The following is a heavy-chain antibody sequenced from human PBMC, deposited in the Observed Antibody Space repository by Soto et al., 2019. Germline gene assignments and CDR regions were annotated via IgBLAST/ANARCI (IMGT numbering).Heavy chain of an antibody. D-gene: IGHD3-9*01. J-gene: IGHJ6*02. CDR3: ARVVTIFWDDYYYGMDV. Sequence: SQTLSLTCAISGDSVSSNSAAWNWIRQSPSRGLEWLGRTYYRSKWYNHYAVSVKSRITVNPDTSKNQFSLQLNSVTPEDTAVYYCARVVTIFWDDYYYGMDVWGQGTTVTVSS. V-gene: IGHV6-1*01. CDR2: TYYRSKWYN. CDR1: GDSVSSNSAA.